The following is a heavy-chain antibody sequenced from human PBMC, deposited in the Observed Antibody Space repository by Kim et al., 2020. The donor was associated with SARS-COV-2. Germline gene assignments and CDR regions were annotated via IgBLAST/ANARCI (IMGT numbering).Heavy chain of an antibody. CDR2: IYPRDSDT. Sequence: GESLKISCKGSGYNFNTYWIGWVRQMPGKGLEWMGIIYPRDSDTRYSPSFQGQVTISADKSISTAYLQWSSLKASDTAMYYCARHLYTSSREDYWGQGTLVTGSS. D-gene: IGHD1-26*01. CDR3: ARHLYTSSREDY. V-gene: IGHV5-51*01. CDR1: GYNFNTYW. J-gene: IGHJ4*02.